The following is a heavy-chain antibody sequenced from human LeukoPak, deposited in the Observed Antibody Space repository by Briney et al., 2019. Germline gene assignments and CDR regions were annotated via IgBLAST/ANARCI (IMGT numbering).Heavy chain of an antibody. CDR3: ARGGDSSGYYPPYFDY. D-gene: IGHD3-22*01. Sequence: SETLSLTCTVSGGSISSSSYYWGWIRQPPGKGLEWIGSIYYSGSTYYNPSLKSRVTISVDTSKNQFSLKLSSVTAADTAVYYCARGGDSSGYYPPYFDYWGQGTLVTVSS. CDR1: GGSISSSSYY. V-gene: IGHV4-39*07. J-gene: IGHJ4*02. CDR2: IYYSGST.